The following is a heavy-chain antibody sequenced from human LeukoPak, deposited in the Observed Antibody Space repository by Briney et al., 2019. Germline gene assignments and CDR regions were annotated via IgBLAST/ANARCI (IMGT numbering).Heavy chain of an antibody. CDR3: ARTSGSYSQYFDY. J-gene: IGHJ4*02. D-gene: IGHD1-26*01. V-gene: IGHV3-48*03. CDR2: ISSSGSTI. Sequence: GGSLRLSCAASGFTFSSYEMNWVRQAPGKGLEWVSYISSSGSTIYYADSVKGRFTISRDNAKNSLYLQMNSLGAEDTAVYYCARTSGSYSQYFDYWGQGTLVTVSS. CDR1: GFTFSSYE.